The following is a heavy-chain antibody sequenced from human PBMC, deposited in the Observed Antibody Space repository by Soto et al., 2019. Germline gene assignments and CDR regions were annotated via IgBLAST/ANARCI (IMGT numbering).Heavy chain of an antibody. CDR2: MNPNSGNT. CDR3: ARGGYYCAGSYYIYFDF. CDR1: GYTFTSYD. V-gene: IGHV1-8*01. D-gene: IGHD3-10*01. Sequence: ASVKVSCKASGYTFTSYDINWVRQATGQGLEWMGWMNPNSGNTGYAQKFQGRVTLTTDTSTNTAYMELRSLRSDDTAVYFCARGGYYCAGSYYIYFDFWGQGTPVTVSS. J-gene: IGHJ4*02.